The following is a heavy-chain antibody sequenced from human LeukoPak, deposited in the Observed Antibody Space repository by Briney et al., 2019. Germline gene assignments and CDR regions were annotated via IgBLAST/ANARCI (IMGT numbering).Heavy chain of an antibody. D-gene: IGHD1-14*01. J-gene: IGHJ5*02. Sequence: GGSLRLSCAASGITFRGHWMHSVRQTPGQGLVWVSRINGDGSSTAYADSVKGRFTISRDNAKNTVYLQMNSLRVDDTAVYCCATEEFEPSTHPFDPWGQGTLVTVSS. CDR2: INGDGSST. CDR1: GITFRGHW. V-gene: IGHV3-74*03. CDR3: ATEEFEPSTHPFDP.